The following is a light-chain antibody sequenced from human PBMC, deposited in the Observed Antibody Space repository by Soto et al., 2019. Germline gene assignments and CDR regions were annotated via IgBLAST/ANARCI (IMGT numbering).Light chain of an antibody. CDR3: QQGYSLPIT. J-gene: IGKJ5*01. CDR1: QAIFTF. CDR2: ATS. V-gene: IGKV1-39*01. Sequence: DIQVPQSPSSLSASVGDRVTITCRTSQAIFTFLNWYQQKEGKAPRFLIYATSNLQSGVPSRFSGTGSGTECTLTCSRLQPEDFATYSCQQGYSLPITFGQGTRLDIK.